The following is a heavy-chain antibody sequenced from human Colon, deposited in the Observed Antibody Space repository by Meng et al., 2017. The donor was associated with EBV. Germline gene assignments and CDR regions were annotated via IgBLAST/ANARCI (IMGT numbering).Heavy chain of an antibody. V-gene: IGHV4-31*02. D-gene: IGHD3-10*01. CDR1: WTSMSSGGPY. J-gene: IGHJ1*01. Sequence: VQQRESGPGLVMPSQRLSVPCAVSWTSMSSGGPYCSWDRHAPGNALEWIGYIPYSVNTFSTPVLMSRITISVDTSKFQFSLELTSVTAADTAVYHCLRGSGGSVWGQGTLVTVSS. CDR2: IPYSVNT. CDR3: LRGSGGSV.